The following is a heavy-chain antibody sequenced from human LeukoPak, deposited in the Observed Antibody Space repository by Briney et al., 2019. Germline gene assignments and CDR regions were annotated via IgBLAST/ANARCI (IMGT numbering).Heavy chain of an antibody. V-gene: IGHV3-53*01. J-gene: IGHJ4*02. D-gene: IGHD6-13*01. CDR3: ARELSSPLGY. CDR1: GFTVSSNY. CDR2: IYSGGST. Sequence: SGGSLRLSCAASGFTVSSNYMSWVRQAPGKGLEWVSVIYSGGSTYYADSVKGRFTISRDNSKNTLYLQMNSLRAEDTAVYYCARELSSPLGYWGQGTLVTVSS.